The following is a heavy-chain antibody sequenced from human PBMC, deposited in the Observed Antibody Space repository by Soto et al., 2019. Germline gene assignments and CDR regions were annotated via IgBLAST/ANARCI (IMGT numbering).Heavy chain of an antibody. CDR3: ARERSHSSSTYFDY. V-gene: IGHV3-30-3*01. Sequence: QVQLVESGGGVVQPGRSLRLSCAASGFTFSNYAMHWVRQAPGKGLEWVAVISYDGSNKYYADSVKDRFTISRDNSKNTVYLQMNSLRAEDTAVYYCARERSHSSSTYFDYWGQGTLVTVSS. CDR1: GFTFSNYA. J-gene: IGHJ4*02. D-gene: IGHD6-6*01. CDR2: ISYDGSNK.